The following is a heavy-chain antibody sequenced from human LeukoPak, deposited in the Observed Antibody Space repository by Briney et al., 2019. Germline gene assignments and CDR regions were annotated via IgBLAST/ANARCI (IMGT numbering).Heavy chain of an antibody. CDR3: AKDLMSGYAPVYYFDY. D-gene: IGHD3-3*01. CDR2: IRYDGSNK. Sequence: GGSLRLSCAASGFTFSSYGMHWVRRAPGKGLEWVAFIRYDGSNKYYADSVKGRFTISRDNSKNTLYLQMNSLRAEDTAVYYCAKDLMSGYAPVYYFDYWGQGTLVTVSS. J-gene: IGHJ4*02. CDR1: GFTFSSYG. V-gene: IGHV3-30*02.